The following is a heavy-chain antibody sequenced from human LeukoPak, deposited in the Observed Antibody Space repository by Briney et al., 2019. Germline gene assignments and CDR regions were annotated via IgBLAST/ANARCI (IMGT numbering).Heavy chain of an antibody. CDR1: GYSFSTFD. V-gene: IGHV1-8*01. CDR3: ARDTVGASVFDY. CDR2: MNPNSGNT. J-gene: IGHJ4*02. Sequence: ASLKVSCKTSGYSFSTFDINWVRQATGQGLEWMGWMNPNSGNTNYAQKFQGRLTMTRDTSISTAYMGLSRLRSDDTAVYYCARDTVGASVFDYWGQGTLVTVSS. D-gene: IGHD1-26*01.